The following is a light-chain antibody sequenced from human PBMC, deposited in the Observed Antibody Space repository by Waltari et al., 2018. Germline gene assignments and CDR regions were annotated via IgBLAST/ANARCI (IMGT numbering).Light chain of an antibody. CDR1: AFKY. Sequence: QSALTQPPSASGSEGQSVTISCSGAFKYVSWYQKPPGKAPNLLIYGFFKRPSGVTDRFSGSQAGDTATPTASWVQFEDEAVYYCSSYAATNNLRNVFGTGTRLTVL. CDR2: GFF. J-gene: IGLJ1*01. CDR3: SSYAATNNLRNV. V-gene: IGLV2-8*01.